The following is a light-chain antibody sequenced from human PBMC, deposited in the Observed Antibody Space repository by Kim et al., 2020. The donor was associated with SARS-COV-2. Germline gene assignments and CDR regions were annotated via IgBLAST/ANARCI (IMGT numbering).Light chain of an antibody. J-gene: IGLJ3*02. CDR2: QDT. V-gene: IGLV3-1*01. CDR1: KLGVKY. Sequence: VSVSPGQTVTITCSGGKLGVKYSSWYQQQPGQAPVLVIYQDTKRPSGIPERFVGSNSGNTATLTISGAQAMDEADYYCQAWDNTWVFGGGTQLTVL. CDR3: QAWDNTWV.